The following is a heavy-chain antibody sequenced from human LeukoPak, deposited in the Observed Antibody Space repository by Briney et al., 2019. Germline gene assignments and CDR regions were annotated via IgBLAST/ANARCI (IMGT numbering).Heavy chain of an antibody. CDR2: INHSGST. D-gene: IGHD3-3*01. CDR1: GGSFSGYY. V-gene: IGHV4-34*01. Sequence: SETLSLTCAVYGGSFSGYYWSWIRHPPGKGLEWIGEINHSGSTNYNPSLKSRVTISVDTSKNQFSLKLSSVTAADTAVYYCAKIGWGYDFWSGPFDYWGQGTLVTVST. CDR3: AKIGWGYDFWSGPFDY. J-gene: IGHJ4*02.